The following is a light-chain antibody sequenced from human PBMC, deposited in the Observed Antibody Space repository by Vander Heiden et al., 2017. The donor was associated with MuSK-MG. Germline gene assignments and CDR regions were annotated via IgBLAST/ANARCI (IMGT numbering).Light chain of an antibody. Sequence: ELVLTQSPGTLSLSPGERATLSCRASQSVSSSYLAWYQQKPGQAPRLLSYGASSRATGIPDRFSGSGSGTDFTLTISRLEPEDFAVYYCQQYGSSPGTFGQGTKVEIK. V-gene: IGKV3-20*01. CDR2: GAS. CDR1: QSVSSSY. J-gene: IGKJ1*01. CDR3: QQYGSSPGT.